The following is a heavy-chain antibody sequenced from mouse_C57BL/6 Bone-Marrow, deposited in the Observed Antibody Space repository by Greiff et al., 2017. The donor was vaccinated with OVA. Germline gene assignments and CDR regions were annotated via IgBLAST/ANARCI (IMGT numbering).Heavy chain of an antibody. J-gene: IGHJ4*01. CDR2: IYIGNGDT. D-gene: IGHD4-1*01. CDR1: GYTFTSYG. V-gene: IGHV1-58*01. Sequence: VQLKQSGAELVRPGSSVKMSCKTSGYTFTSYGINWVKQRPGQGLEWIGYIYIGNGDTEYNEKFKGKATLTSDTSSSTAYMQLSSLTSEDSAIYFCARDETGGGDYWGQGTSVTVSS. CDR3: ARDETGGGDY.